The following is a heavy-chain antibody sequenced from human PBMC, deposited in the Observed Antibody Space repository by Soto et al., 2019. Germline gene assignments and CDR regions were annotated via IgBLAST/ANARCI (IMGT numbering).Heavy chain of an antibody. V-gene: IGHV1-24*01. J-gene: IGHJ4*02. CDR1: GYTLTELS. D-gene: IGHD3-22*01. CDR3: ATGPYYDSSGYYPNFDY. CDR2: FDPEDGET. Sequence: ASVKVSCKVSGYTLTELSMHWVRQAPGKGLEWMGGFDPEDGETIYAQKFQGRVTMTEDTSTDTAYMELSSLRSEDTAVYYCATGPYYDSSGYYPNFDYLGQGTLVNVSS.